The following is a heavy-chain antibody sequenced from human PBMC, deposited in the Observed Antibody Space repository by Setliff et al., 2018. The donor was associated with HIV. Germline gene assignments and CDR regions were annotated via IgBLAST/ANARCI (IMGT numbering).Heavy chain of an antibody. CDR2: IIPIFGTT. CDR3: AGDGGFWSGLYYYYYMDV. V-gene: IGHV1-69*05. CDR1: GGTFSSYA. D-gene: IGHD3-3*01. Sequence: VKVSCKASGGTFSSYAISWVRQAPGQGLEWMGGIIPIFGTTNYAQKFQGRVTITTDESTTTAYMELNSLRAEDTAVYYCAGDGGFWSGLYYYYYMDVWGKGTTVTVSS. J-gene: IGHJ6*03.